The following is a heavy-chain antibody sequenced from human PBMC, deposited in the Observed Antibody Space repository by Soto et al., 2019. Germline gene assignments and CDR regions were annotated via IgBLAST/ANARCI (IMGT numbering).Heavy chain of an antibody. D-gene: IGHD6-19*01. J-gene: IGHJ6*02. CDR1: GYTFTSYA. V-gene: IGHV1-3*01. CDR3: ARSPPYSSGWYYYYGMDV. Sequence: GASVKVSCKASGYTFTSYAMHWVRQAPGQRLEWMGWINAGNGNTKYSQKFQGRVTITRDTSASTAYMELSSLRSEDTAVYYCARSPPYSSGWYYYYGMDVWGQGTTVTVSS. CDR2: INAGNGNT.